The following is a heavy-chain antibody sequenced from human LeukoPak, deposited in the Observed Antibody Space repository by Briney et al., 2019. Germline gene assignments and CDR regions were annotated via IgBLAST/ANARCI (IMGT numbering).Heavy chain of an antibody. CDR2: ISASGGST. D-gene: IGHD3-3*01. Sequence: PGGSLRLSCAASGFTFSSYAMSWVRQAPGKGLEWVSFISASGGSTYYADSVKGRFTISRDNSKNTLYLQMTSLRADDTAVYYCAKGYDFWSGGIDYWGQGTLVTVSS. CDR1: GFTFSSYA. V-gene: IGHV3-23*01. J-gene: IGHJ4*02. CDR3: AKGYDFWSGGIDY.